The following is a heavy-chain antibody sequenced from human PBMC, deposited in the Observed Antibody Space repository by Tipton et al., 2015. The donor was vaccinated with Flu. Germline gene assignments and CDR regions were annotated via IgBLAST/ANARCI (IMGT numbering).Heavy chain of an antibody. J-gene: IGHJ4*02. Sequence: SLRLSCAASAFITYWMSWVRQAPGKGLEWVACIKPDGSEKHYVDSVKSRFTISRDNAKNSLYLQMDSLRAEDTAVYYCATIRGVDPVDYWGQGTLVTVSS. CDR2: IKPDGSEK. CDR1: AFITYW. D-gene: IGHD3-10*01. V-gene: IGHV3-7*01. CDR3: ATIRGVDPVDY.